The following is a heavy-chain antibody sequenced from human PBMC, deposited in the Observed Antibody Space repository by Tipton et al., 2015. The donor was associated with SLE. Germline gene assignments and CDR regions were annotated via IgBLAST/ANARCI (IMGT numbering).Heavy chain of an antibody. Sequence: LRLSCTVSGGSISSGGYYWSWIRQHPGKGLEWIGYIYYSGSTYYNPSLKSRVTISVDTSKNQFSLKLSSVTAADTAVYYCARESIAAAGPFDYWGQGTLVTVSS. D-gene: IGHD6-13*01. V-gene: IGHV4-31*02. CDR2: IYYSGST. CDR3: ARESIAAAGPFDY. CDR1: GGSISSGGYY. J-gene: IGHJ4*02.